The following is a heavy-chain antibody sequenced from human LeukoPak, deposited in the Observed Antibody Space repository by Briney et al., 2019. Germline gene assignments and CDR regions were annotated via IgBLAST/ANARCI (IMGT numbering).Heavy chain of an antibody. V-gene: IGHV3-11*04. D-gene: IGHD6-19*01. CDR2: ISSSGSTI. Sequence: GGSLRLSCEASGFTFSDYYMSWMRQAPGKGLEWVSFISSSGSTIYYADSVKGRLTISRDNARKSLYLQMNSLRAEDTAVYYCARGVIYSSGWYYFDYWGQGTLVTVSS. CDR1: GFTFSDYY. J-gene: IGHJ4*02. CDR3: ARGVIYSSGWYYFDY.